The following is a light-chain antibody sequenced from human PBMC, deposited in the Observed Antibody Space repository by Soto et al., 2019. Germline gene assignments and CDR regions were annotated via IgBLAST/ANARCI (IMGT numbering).Light chain of an antibody. CDR1: QFVSTN. Sequence: EVVMTQSPATLSVSPGERATLSCRASQFVSTNLAWYQQKPGQAPRLLIYSASTRATGIPARFSGSGSGTEFTLTISSLQSEDSAVYCCQQFSTWPPLTFGGGTKVEIK. CDR3: QQFSTWPPLT. CDR2: SAS. J-gene: IGKJ4*01. V-gene: IGKV3-15*01.